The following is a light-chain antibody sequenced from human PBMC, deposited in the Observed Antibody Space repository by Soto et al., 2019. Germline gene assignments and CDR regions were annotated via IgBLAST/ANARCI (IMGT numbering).Light chain of an antibody. V-gene: IGKV1-5*01. CDR2: NAD. Sequence: DSRMTHSPATLCESVVDRVTITCRASQDINRWLAWYQQKPGKAPKILIYNADTLESGVPSRFSGSGYGTEFILTISSLQPADFATYYCQQFSLYWAFGQGTKVDIK. J-gene: IGKJ1*01. CDR1: QDINRW. CDR3: QQFSLYWA.